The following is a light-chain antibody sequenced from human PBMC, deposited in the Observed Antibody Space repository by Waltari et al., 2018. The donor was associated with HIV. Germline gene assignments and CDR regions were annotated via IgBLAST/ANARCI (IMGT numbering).Light chain of an antibody. CDR2: EVS. Sequence: QSALTQPASVSGSPGQSITISCTGTSSDVGRYNLVSWYQQHPGKAPKLMSYEVSKRPSGVSNRFSGSKSGNTASLTISGLQAEDEADYYCCSYAGSSAVVFGGGTKLTVL. V-gene: IGLV2-23*02. J-gene: IGLJ2*01. CDR1: SSDVGRYNL. CDR3: CSYAGSSAVV.